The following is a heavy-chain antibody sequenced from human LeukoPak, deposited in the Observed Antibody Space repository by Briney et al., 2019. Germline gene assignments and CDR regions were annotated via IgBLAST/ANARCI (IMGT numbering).Heavy chain of an antibody. CDR2: ISYDGSNK. CDR3: AKDRSSGSPEYFQH. J-gene: IGHJ1*01. D-gene: IGHD6-19*01. V-gene: IGHV3-30*18. CDR1: GFTFSSYG. Sequence: GGSLRLSCAASGFTFSSYGMHWVRQAPGKGLEWVAVISYDGSNKYYADSAKGRFTISRDNSKNTLYLQMNSLRAEDTAVYYCAKDRSSGSPEYFQHWGQGTLVTVSS.